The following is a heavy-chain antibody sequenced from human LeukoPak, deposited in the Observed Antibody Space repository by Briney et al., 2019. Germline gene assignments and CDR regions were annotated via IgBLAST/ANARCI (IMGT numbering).Heavy chain of an antibody. CDR3: AKGAYYGSGTYYTD. CDR1: GFTFSSYA. J-gene: IGHJ4*02. V-gene: IGHV3-9*01. Sequence: GGSLRLSCAASGFTFSSYAMSWVRQAPGKGLEWVSGISWNSDNIVYADSVKGRFTISRDNVKNSLYLQMNSLRVEDTAFYYCAKGAYYGSGTYYTDWGQGTLVAVSS. D-gene: IGHD3-10*01. CDR2: ISWNSDNI.